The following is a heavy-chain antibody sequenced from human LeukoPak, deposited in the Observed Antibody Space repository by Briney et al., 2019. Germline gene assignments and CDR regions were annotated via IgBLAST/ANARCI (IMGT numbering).Heavy chain of an antibody. D-gene: IGHD3-10*01. CDR1: GYSFTTNW. CDR2: INPSGGST. J-gene: IGHJ4*02. Sequence: GESLKISCKGSGYSFTTNWIGWVRQAPGQGLEWMGIINPSGGSTSYAQKFQGRVTMTRDTSTSTVYMELSSLRSEDTAVYYCARDYYGSGLLFDYWGQGTLVTVSS. CDR3: ARDYYGSGLLFDY. V-gene: IGHV1-46*01.